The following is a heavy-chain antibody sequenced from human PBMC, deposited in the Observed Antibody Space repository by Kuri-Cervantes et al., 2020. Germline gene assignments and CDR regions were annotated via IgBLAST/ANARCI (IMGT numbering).Heavy chain of an antibody. Sequence: GSLRLSCTVSGGSISSYYWSWIRQPPGKGLEWIGYIYYSGGTNYNPSLKSRVTISVDTSKNQFPLKLNSVTTTDTAVYYCASKDRRNYYFDRWGQGTLVTVSS. D-gene: IGHD2-15*01. V-gene: IGHV4-59*08. J-gene: IGHJ4*02. CDR1: GGSISSYY. CDR2: IYYSGGT. CDR3: ASKDRRNYYFDR.